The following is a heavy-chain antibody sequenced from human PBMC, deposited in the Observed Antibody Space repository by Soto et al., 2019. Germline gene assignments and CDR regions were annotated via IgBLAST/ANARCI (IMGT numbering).Heavy chain of an antibody. CDR3: AYLPCSGGSCYWFSFSGMDV. V-gene: IGHV2-5*02. D-gene: IGHD2-15*01. CDR1: GFSLSTSGVG. Sequence: QITLKESGPTLVTPTQTLKLTCTFSGFSLSTSGVGVAWIRQPPGKALEWLALIYWDDDKRYRPSLESRLTITKDTSKIQVVLTMTNRDSVDTATYYCAYLPCSGGSCYWFSFSGMDVWGQGTTVTVSS. CDR2: IYWDDDK. J-gene: IGHJ6*02.